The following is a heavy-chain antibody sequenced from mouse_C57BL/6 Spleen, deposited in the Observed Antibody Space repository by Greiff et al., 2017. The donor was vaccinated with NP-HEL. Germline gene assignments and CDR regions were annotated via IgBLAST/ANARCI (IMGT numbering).Heavy chain of an antibody. V-gene: IGHV1-80*01. CDR1: GYAFSSYW. Sequence: VKLVESGAELVKPGASVKISCKASGYAFSSYWMNWVKQRPGKGLEWIGQIYPGDGDTNYNGKFKGKATLTADKSSSTAYMQLSSLTSEDSAVYFCARREGTTVDWFAYWGQGTLVTVSA. J-gene: IGHJ3*01. CDR2: IYPGDGDT. D-gene: IGHD1-1*01. CDR3: ARREGTTVDWFAY.